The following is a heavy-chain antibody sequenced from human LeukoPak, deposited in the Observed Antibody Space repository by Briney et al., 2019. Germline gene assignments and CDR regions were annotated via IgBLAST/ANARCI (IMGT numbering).Heavy chain of an antibody. CDR2: IYYSGST. V-gene: IGHV4-39*01. Sequence: SETLSLTCTVSGGSISSSSYYWGWIRQPPGEGLEWIGSIYYSGSTYYNPSLKSRVTISVDTSKNQFSLRLNSVTAADTAMYYCVKSGGYGLIDYWGQGTLVTVSS. CDR3: VKSGGYGLIDY. J-gene: IGHJ4*02. CDR1: GGSISSSSYY. D-gene: IGHD1-26*01.